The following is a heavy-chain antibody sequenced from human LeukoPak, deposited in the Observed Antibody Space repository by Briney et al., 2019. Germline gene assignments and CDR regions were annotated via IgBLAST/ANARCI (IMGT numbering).Heavy chain of an antibody. CDR3: AKADDVVTASAFDI. CDR2: VSGGGGST. D-gene: IGHD2-21*02. V-gene: IGHV3-23*01. CDR1: GFTFSNYA. Sequence: GGSLRLSCAASGFTFSNYAMTWVRQAPGKGLEWVSGVSGGGGSTYYADSVKGRFTISRDNSKNTLYLQMNSLRAEDTAVYYCAKADDVVTASAFDIWGQGTMVTVSS. J-gene: IGHJ3*02.